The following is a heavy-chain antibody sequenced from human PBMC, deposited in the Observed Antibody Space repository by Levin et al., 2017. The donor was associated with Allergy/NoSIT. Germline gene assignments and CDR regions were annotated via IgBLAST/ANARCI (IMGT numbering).Heavy chain of an antibody. V-gene: IGHV2-70*01. Sequence: KSGPTLVKPTQTLTLTCTVSGFSISTSGMSVTWIRQPPGKALEWLALIDWDDDTYYNTSLKTRLTISRDTSKNQVGLTMSHMDPEDTATYYCARISRGVIPAFDVWGQGTKVTVSS. D-gene: IGHD3-10*01. CDR2: IDWDDDT. CDR1: GFSISTSGMS. J-gene: IGHJ3*01. CDR3: ARISRGVIPAFDV.